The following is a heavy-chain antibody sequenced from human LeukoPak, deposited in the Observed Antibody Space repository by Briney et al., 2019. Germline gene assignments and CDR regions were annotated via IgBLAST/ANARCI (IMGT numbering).Heavy chain of an antibody. CDR1: GGSGSRGSYY. CDR3: ARDGGYASGSYI. CDR2: IYYSGST. Sequence: ESGPGLVKPSETLSLTCTVSGGSGSRGSYYWSWIRQPPGKGLEWIGYIYYSGSTNYNPSLKSRVTISVDTSKNQFSLNLSSVTAADTAVYYCARDGGYASGSYIWGQGTMVTVSS. D-gene: IGHD3-10*01. J-gene: IGHJ3*02. V-gene: IGHV4-61*01.